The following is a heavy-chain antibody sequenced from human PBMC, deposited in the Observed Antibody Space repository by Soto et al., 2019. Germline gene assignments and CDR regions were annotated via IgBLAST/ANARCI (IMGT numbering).Heavy chain of an antibody. J-gene: IGHJ6*02. Sequence: SGPTLVNPTQTLTLTCTFSGFSLSTSGMCVSWIRQPPGKALEWLALIDWDDDKYYSTSLKTRLTISKDTSKNQVVLTMTNMDPVDTATYYCARTTYNWNDESYYHGMDVWGQGTTVTVSS. V-gene: IGHV2-70*01. CDR2: IDWDDDK. CDR1: GFSLSTSGMC. D-gene: IGHD1-1*01. CDR3: ARTTYNWNDESYYHGMDV.